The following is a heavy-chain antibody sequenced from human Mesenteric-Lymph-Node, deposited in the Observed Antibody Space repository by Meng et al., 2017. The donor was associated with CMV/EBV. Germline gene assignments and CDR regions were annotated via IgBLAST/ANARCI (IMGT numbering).Heavy chain of an antibody. Sequence: GRLHPWGAGLLKPSETLSVTCAVYGGSFSGYYWNWIRQSPEKGLEWIGEINHSGSTTYNPSFTSRIIISVDTSTNQISLNMSSVTAADTAVYYCARGSSYDILTGYFDYWGQGALVTVSS. CDR3: ARGSSYDILTGYFDY. J-gene: IGHJ4*02. CDR1: GGSFSGYY. CDR2: INHSGST. D-gene: IGHD3-9*01. V-gene: IGHV4-34*01.